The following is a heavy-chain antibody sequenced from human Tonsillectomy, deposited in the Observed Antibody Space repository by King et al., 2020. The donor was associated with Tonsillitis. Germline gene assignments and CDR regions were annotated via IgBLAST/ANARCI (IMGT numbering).Heavy chain of an antibody. CDR3: AKDKGYGMDV. CDR1: GFTFSSYG. CDR2: IRRDGTNK. Sequence: VQLVESGGGVVQPGGSLRLSCAASGFTFSSYGMYWVRQAPGKGLEWVAFIRRDGTNKYYVDSVKGRFTISRDNSKNTLYLQMNSLRAEDTAVYWCAKDKGYGMDVWGQGPTVTVSS. V-gene: IGHV3-30*02. J-gene: IGHJ6*02.